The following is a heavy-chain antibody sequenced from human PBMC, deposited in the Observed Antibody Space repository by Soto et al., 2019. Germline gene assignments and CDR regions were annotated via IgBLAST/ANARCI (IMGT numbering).Heavy chain of an antibody. CDR3: AKSGDSAGWGIDF. J-gene: IGHJ4*02. V-gene: IGHV3-48*02. CDR2: INGGSDSI. Sequence: VQLVESGGGLAQPGGSLRLYCVGSGFMFDSLAMNWVRQAPGKGLEWVAYINGGSDSIYYAESVKGRFTISRDNARNSLSLQMNSLSDEDTAVYYCAKSGDSAGWGIDFWGQGTLVTVSS. CDR1: GFMFDSLA. D-gene: IGHD6-19*01.